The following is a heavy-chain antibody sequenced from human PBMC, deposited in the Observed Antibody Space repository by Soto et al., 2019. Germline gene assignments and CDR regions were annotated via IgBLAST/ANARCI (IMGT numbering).Heavy chain of an antibody. CDR3: AHNGQWLPLGY. D-gene: IGHD6-19*01. CDR1: GFSLSTSGVG. Sequence: QITLKESGPTLVKPTQTLTLTCTFSGFSLSTSGVGVGWIRQPPGKALEWLALIYWDDDKHYSPSLKSRLTNTKDTSKNQVVLTMTDMDPVDTDTYYCAHNGQWLPLGYWGQGTLVTVSS. V-gene: IGHV2-5*02. J-gene: IGHJ4*02. CDR2: IYWDDDK.